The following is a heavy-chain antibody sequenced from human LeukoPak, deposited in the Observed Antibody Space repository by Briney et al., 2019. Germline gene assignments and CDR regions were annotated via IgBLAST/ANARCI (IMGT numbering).Heavy chain of an antibody. V-gene: IGHV3-23*05. CDR3: TKVRPPPGSGWYGGDDS. CDR2: IKISGYA. CDR1: GFTFNNYV. J-gene: IGHJ4*02. D-gene: IGHD6-19*01. Sequence: GGSLRVSCTASGFTFNNYVMSWVRQAPGKGLEWVSSIKISGYADYADSVKGRFTISRDNSKNTLYLQMSNLRVEDTAVYYCTKVRPPPGSGWYGGDDSWGQGTLVTVSS.